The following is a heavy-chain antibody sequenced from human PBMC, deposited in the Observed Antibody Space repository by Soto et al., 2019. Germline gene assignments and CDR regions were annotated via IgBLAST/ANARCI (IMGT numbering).Heavy chain of an antibody. CDR3: AKGEYDILTGLDY. CDR2: LSYDGSNK. CDR1: GFTFSSYG. Sequence: QVQLVESGGGGVQPGRSLRFSCAASGFTFSSYGMHWVRQAPGKGLEWVAVLSYDGSNKYYADSVKGRITISRDNSKNTLYLQMNSLRAEDTAVDYCAKGEYDILTGLDYWGQGTLVTVSS. J-gene: IGHJ4*02. V-gene: IGHV3-30*18. D-gene: IGHD3-9*01.